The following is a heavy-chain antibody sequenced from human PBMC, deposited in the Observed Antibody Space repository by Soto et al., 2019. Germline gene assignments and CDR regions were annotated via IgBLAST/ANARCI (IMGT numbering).Heavy chain of an antibody. CDR1: GYTFTSYG. D-gene: IGHD2-15*01. Sequence: ASVKVSWKASGYTFTSYGISWVRQAPGQGLEWMGWISAYNGNTNYAQKLQGRVTMTTDTSTSTAYMELRSLRSDDTAVYYCARGPPVVTRKDYYYGMDVWGQGTTVTVSS. J-gene: IGHJ6*02. CDR2: ISAYNGNT. V-gene: IGHV1-18*01. CDR3: ARGPPVVTRKDYYYGMDV.